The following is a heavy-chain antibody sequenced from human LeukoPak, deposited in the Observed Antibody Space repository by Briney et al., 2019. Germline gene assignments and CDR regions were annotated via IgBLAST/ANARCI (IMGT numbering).Heavy chain of an antibody. Sequence: PGGSLRLSCVASGFTFSSYPMHWVRQAPGKGLEYVSAISSDGRITYYGSSVKGRFTISRDNSKNTLYLQMGSLRAEDLAVYYCARETSYYDYWGQGTLVTVSS. CDR3: ARETSYYDY. CDR1: GFTFSSYP. D-gene: IGHD4-11*01. V-gene: IGHV3-64*01. J-gene: IGHJ4*02. CDR2: ISSDGRIT.